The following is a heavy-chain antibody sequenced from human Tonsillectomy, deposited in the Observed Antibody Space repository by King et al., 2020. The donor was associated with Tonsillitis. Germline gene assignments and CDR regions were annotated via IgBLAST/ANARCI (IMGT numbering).Heavy chain of an antibody. D-gene: IGHD6-13*01. Sequence: VQLVESGAEVKKTGASVKVSCKASGYTFTSYYIQWVRQAPGQGLEWMGWMNPNSGGTNYAQMFQGRVTMTRDTSISTAYMELSRLRSDDTAVYYCARESSTWYTWFDPWGQGTLVTVSS. CDR2: MNPNSGGT. J-gene: IGHJ5*02. V-gene: IGHV1-2*02. CDR3: ARESSTWYTWFDP. CDR1: GYTFTSYY.